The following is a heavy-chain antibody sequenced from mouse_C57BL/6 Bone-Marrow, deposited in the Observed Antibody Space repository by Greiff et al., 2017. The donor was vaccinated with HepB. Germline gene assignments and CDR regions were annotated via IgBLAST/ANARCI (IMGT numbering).Heavy chain of an antibody. V-gene: IGHV5-17*01. D-gene: IGHD2-3*01. CDR2: ISSGSSTI. J-gene: IGHJ4*01. CDR3: ARGDGYYDYAMDY. CDR1: GFTFSDYG. Sequence: EVKVVESGGGLVKPGGSLKLSCAASGFTFSDYGMHWVRQAPEKGLEWVAYISSGSSTIYYADTVKGRFTISRDNAKNTLFLQMTSLRSEDTAMYYCARGDGYYDYAMDYWGQGTSVTVSS.